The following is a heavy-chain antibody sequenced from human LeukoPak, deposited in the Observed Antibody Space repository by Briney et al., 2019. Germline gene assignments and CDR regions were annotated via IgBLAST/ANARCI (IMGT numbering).Heavy chain of an antibody. J-gene: IGHJ4*02. CDR1: GGSVSSGSYY. Sequence: SETLSLTCTVSGGSVSSGSYYWSWIRQPPGKGLEWIGEINHSGSTNYNPSLKSRVTISVDTSKNQFSLKLSSVTAADTAVYYCASNLGNWVSDYWGQGTLVTVSS. CDR2: INHSGST. V-gene: IGHV4-39*07. CDR3: ASNLGNWVSDY. D-gene: IGHD7-27*01.